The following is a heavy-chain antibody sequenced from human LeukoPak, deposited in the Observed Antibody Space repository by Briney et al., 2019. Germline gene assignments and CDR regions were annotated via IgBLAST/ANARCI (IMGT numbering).Heavy chain of an antibody. CDR3: ARAIFVGYSGFDY. V-gene: IGHV1-2*02. J-gene: IGHJ4*02. Sequence: GASVKVSCKASGYTFTGYYMHWLRHAPGQGLEWMGWINPNSGGTNYAQKSQGRVTLTRDTSISTAYMELSRLRSDDTAVYYCARAIFVGYSGFDYWGQGTLVTVSS. CDR2: INPNSGGT. D-gene: IGHD1-26*01. CDR1: GYTFTGYY.